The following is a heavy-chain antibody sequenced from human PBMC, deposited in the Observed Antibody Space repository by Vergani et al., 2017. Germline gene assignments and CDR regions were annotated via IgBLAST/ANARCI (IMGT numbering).Heavy chain of an antibody. D-gene: IGHD1-26*01. J-gene: IGHJ5*02. CDR1: GYTFTSYY. Sequence: QVQLVQSGAEVKKPGASVKVSCKASGYTFTSYYMHWVRQAPGQGLEWMGIINPSGGSTSYAQKFQGRVTMTRDTSTSTVYMELSSLRSEDTAVYYCARDRSYSGSYNNWFDPWGQGTLVTVSS. CDR3: ARDRSYSGSYNNWFDP. CDR2: INPSGGST. V-gene: IGHV1-46*01.